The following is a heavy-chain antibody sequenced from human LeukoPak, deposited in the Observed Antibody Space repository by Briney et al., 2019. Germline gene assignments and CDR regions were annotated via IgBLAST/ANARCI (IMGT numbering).Heavy chain of an antibody. Sequence: SETLPLTCTVSGGSINSGGYYWSWIRQHPGKGLEWIGYIFYSGTTYYNPSLKSRVTISLDTSKNQFSLKLSSVTAADTAVYYCARDGRHYGDYILGNAFDIWGQGTMVTVSS. CDR3: ARDGRHYGDYILGNAFDI. J-gene: IGHJ3*02. V-gene: IGHV4-31*03. D-gene: IGHD4-17*01. CDR1: GGSINSGGYY. CDR2: IFYSGTT.